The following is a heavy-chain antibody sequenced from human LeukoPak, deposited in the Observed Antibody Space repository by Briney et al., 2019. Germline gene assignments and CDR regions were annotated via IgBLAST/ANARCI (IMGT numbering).Heavy chain of an antibody. D-gene: IGHD2-2*01. V-gene: IGHV3-23*01. J-gene: IGHJ4*02. CDR3: AKSPEGYQYYFDY. Sequence: PGGSLRLSCAASGFTSSSYAMSWVRQAPGKGLEWVSAISGSGGSTYYADSVKGRFTISRDNSKNTLYLQMNSLRAEDTAVYYCAKSPEGYQYYFDYWGQGTLVTVSS. CDR1: GFTSSSYA. CDR2: ISGSGGST.